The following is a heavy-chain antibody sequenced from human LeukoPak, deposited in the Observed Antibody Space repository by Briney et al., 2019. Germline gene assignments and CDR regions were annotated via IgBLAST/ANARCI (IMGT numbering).Heavy chain of an antibody. D-gene: IGHD3-3*01. V-gene: IGHV3-23*01. CDR1: GFTFRNYA. CDR3: ARINDFWSGPTLDV. Sequence: GGSLRLSCAASGFTFRNYAMTWVRQAPGKGLDWVALIGAKDGRTYYADPVKGRFTISRDNFKNTLYLQMNSLRAEDTAVYYCARINDFWSGPTLDVWGQGTTVTVSS. CDR2: IGAKDGRT. J-gene: IGHJ6*02.